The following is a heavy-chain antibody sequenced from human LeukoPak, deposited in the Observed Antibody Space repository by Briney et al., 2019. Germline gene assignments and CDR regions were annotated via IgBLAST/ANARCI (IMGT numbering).Heavy chain of an antibody. D-gene: IGHD1-26*01. Sequence: SGGSLRLSCSASGFAFSGFAMSWVRQAPGKGLEWVSAISGSGGSTYYADSVKGRFTISRDNSKNTLYLQMNSLRAEDTAVYYCAKAGFSGSYFDYWGQGTLVTVSS. CDR1: GFAFSGFA. CDR3: AKAGFSGSYFDY. V-gene: IGHV3-23*01. CDR2: ISGSGGST. J-gene: IGHJ4*02.